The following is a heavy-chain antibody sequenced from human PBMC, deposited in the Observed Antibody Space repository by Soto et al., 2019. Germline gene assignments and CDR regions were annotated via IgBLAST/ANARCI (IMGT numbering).Heavy chain of an antibody. D-gene: IGHD2-2*01. CDR2: IYYSGST. Sequence: QVQLQESGPGLVKPSQTLSLTCTVSGGSISSGGYYWSWIRQHPGKGLEWIGYIYYSGSTYYNPSLKSRVTISVDTSKNQFSLKLSSVTAADTAVYYCARVEGGQLLKGLVDWFDPWGQGTLVTVSS. CDR3: ARVEGGQLLKGLVDWFDP. J-gene: IGHJ5*02. V-gene: IGHV4-31*03. CDR1: GGSISSGGYY.